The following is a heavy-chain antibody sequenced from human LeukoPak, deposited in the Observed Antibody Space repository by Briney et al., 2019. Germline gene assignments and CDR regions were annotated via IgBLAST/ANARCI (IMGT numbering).Heavy chain of an antibody. D-gene: IGHD2-2*01. J-gene: IGHJ4*02. CDR3: ARARYCSSTSCRSIDY. Sequence: SETLSLTCAVYGGSFSGYHWSWIRQPPGKGLEWIGEINHSGSTNYNPSLKSRVTISVDTSKNQFSLKLSSVTAADTAVYYCARARYCSSTSCRSIDYWGQGTLVTVSS. CDR2: INHSGST. V-gene: IGHV4-34*01. CDR1: GGSFSGYH.